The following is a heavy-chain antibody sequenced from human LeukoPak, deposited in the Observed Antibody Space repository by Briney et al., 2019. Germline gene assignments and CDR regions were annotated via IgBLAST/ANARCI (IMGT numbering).Heavy chain of an antibody. D-gene: IGHD2-2*01. CDR1: GGSFRGYY. V-gene: IGHV4-34*01. CDR2: INHSGST. J-gene: IGHJ6*02. CDR3: ARVVNYYYYGMDV. Sequence: SETLSLTCAVYGGSFRGYYWSWIRQPPGKGLEWIGEINHSGSTNYNPSLKSRVTISVDTSKNQFSLKLSSVTAADTAVYYCARVVNYYYYGMDVWGQGTTVTVSS.